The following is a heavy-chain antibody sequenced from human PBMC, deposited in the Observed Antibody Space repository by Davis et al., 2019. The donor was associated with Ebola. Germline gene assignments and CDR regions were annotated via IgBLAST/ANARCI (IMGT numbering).Heavy chain of an antibody. CDR3: ARAQFPTTSDH. V-gene: IGHV1-18*04. CDR1: GYTFTNYG. Sequence: ALVKVSCKASGYTFTNYGITWVRQAPGQGLEWMGWINPHNGNTNYGQNVQGRVIMTSDTATTTAYMEVGSLRSDDTAVYYCARAQFPTTSDHWGQGTLVTVSS. D-gene: IGHD1-1*01. CDR2: INPHNGNT. J-gene: IGHJ4*02.